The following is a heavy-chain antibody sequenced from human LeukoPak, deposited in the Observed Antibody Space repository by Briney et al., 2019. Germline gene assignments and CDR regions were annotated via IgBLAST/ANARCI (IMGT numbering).Heavy chain of an antibody. V-gene: IGHV4-39*07. CDR1: GGSISSSSYY. J-gene: IGHJ5*02. CDR3: ARAFVAIAMFDP. D-gene: IGHD2-21*01. Sequence: SETLSLTCTVSGGSISSSSYYWGWIRQPPGKGLEWIGSIYYSGSTYYNPSLKSRVTISVDTSKNQFSLKLSSVTAADTAVYHCARAFVAIAMFDPWGQGTLVTVSS. CDR2: IYYSGST.